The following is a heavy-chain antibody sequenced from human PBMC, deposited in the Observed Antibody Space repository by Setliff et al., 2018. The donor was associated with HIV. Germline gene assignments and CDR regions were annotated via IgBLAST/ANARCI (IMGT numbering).Heavy chain of an antibody. J-gene: IGHJ5*02. CDR3: ARRIDDSGSFPDKNWFDT. CDR1: GDSIRSYS. D-gene: IGHD3-10*01. CDR2: IFSSGST. V-gene: IGHV4-4*09. Sequence: SETLSLTCTVSGDSIRSYSWNWIRQSPGGGLEWIGFIFSSGSTKYNPSLQSRVTISIDTSKNQFSLRLTSVTAADTAVYYCARRIDDSGSFPDKNWFDTWGQGSLVTVSS.